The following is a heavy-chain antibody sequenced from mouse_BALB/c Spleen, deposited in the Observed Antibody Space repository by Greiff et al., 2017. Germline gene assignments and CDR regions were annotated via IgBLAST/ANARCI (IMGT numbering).Heavy chain of an antibody. Sequence: VQLQQPGAELVKPGASVKISCKATGYTFSSYWIEWVKQRPGHGLEWIGEILPGSGSTNYNEKFKGKATFTADTSSNTAYMQLSSLTSEDSAVYYCARSYYGSSYYFDYWGQGTTLTVSS. J-gene: IGHJ2*01. V-gene: IGHV1-9*01. D-gene: IGHD1-1*01. CDR1: GYTFSSYW. CDR3: ARSYYGSSYYFDY. CDR2: ILPGSGST.